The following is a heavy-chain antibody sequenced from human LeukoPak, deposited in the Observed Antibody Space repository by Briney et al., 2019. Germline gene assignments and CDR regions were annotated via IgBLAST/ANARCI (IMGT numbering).Heavy chain of an antibody. Sequence: AETLSLTCTVSGGSISSSSYYWGWVRQPRGKGLEWIGEINHSGSTNYNPSFKSRITISVDTSKNQFSLKLSSVTAADTAVYYCARGQITIFGVALSCFDYWGQGTLVTVSS. J-gene: IGHJ4*02. CDR1: GGSISSSSYY. D-gene: IGHD3-3*01. CDR2: INHSGST. V-gene: IGHV4-39*07. CDR3: ARGQITIFGVALSCFDY.